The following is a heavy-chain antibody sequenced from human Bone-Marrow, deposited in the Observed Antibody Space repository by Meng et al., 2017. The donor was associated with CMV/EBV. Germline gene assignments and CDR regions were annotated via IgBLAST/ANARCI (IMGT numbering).Heavy chain of an antibody. D-gene: IGHD6-6*01. Sequence: GESLKISCAASGFTFSSYSMNWVRQAPGKGLEWVSYISSSSSTIYYADSVKGRFTISRDNAKNSLYLQMNSLRAEDTAVYYCARETSNSSSRHFDYWGQGTLVTVSS. CDR1: GFTFSSYS. J-gene: IGHJ4*02. CDR3: ARETSNSSSRHFDY. CDR2: ISSSSSTI. V-gene: IGHV3-48*04.